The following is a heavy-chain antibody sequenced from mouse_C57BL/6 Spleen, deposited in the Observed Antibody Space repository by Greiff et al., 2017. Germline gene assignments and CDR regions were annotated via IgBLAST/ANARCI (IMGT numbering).Heavy chain of an antibody. CDR1: GYTFTDYY. CDR2: INPNNGGT. J-gene: IGHJ2*01. CDR3: ARCGYDSYYYFDY. Sequence: EVQLQQSGPELVKPGASVKISCKASGYTFTDYYMNWVKQSHGKSLEWIGDINPNNGGTSYNQKFKGKATLTVDKSSSTAYMELRSLTSEDSAVYYCARCGYDSYYYFDYWGQGTTLTVSS. V-gene: IGHV1-26*01. D-gene: IGHD2-2*01.